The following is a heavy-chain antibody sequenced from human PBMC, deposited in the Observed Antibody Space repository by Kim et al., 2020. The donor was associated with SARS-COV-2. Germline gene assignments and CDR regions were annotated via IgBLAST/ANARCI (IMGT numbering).Heavy chain of an antibody. CDR3: ARDGIVGVRSPVDAFDI. Sequence: SFRGRVTVTTDESTSTAYMELSSLRSEDTAVYYCARDGIVGVRSPVDAFDIWGQGTLVTVSS. D-gene: IGHD1-26*01. V-gene: IGHV1-69*05. J-gene: IGHJ3*02.